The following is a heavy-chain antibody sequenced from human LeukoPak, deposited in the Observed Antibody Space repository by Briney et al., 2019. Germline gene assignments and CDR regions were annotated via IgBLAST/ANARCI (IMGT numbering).Heavy chain of an antibody. V-gene: IGHV3-21*01. CDR2: ISSSSSYI. CDR3: ARDWSIVWFDP. CDR1: GFTFSSYS. D-gene: IGHD3-3*01. J-gene: IGHJ5*02. Sequence: GGSLRLSCAASGFTFSSYSMNWVRQAPGKGLEWVSSISSSSSYIYYADSVKGRFTISRDNAKNSLYLQMNSLRAEDTAVYYCARDWSIVWFDPWGQGTLVTVSS.